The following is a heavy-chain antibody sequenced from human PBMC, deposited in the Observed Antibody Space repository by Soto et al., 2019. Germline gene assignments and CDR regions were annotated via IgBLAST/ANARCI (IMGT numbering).Heavy chain of an antibody. CDR2: VNTYNGNP. CDR1: GYTFTNYA. D-gene: IGHD6-13*01. J-gene: IGHJ4*02. CDR3: ARDSQYSTSWQRFDS. Sequence: QVQLVQSGGELKKPGASVKVSCKASGYTFTNYAISWVRQAPGRGLEWMGWVNTYNGNPNYAQIFQGRVTMTTDTSTGTAYMELRSPKSDDSAIYYCARDSQYSTSWQRFDSWGQGTLVTVSS. V-gene: IGHV1-18*01.